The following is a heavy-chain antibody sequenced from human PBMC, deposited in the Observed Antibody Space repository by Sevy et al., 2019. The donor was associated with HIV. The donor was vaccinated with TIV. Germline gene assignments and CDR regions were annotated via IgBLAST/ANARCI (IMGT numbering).Heavy chain of an antibody. J-gene: IGHJ6*02. Sequence: SETLSLICTVSGGSINSFYWNWIQQSPGKGLEWIGYVDDSGRTNSNPSLKSRVTISKDMSQNQVSLKLTSVTAADTAVYYCAREVYDIMTGYSGGMDVWGQGTTVTVSS. V-gene: IGHV4-59*01. CDR2: VDDSGRT. CDR1: GGSINSFY. D-gene: IGHD3-9*01. CDR3: AREVYDIMTGYSGGMDV.